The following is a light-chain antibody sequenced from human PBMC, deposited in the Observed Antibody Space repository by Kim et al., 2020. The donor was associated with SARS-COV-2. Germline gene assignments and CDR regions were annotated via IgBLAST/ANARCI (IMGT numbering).Light chain of an antibody. J-gene: IGKJ4*01. CDR2: AAS. CDR1: QGISSY. CDR3: QQLNSYPLT. Sequence: ASVGDRVTITCRASQGISSYLAWYQQKPGKAPKLLIYAASTLQSGVPSRFSGSGYGTDFTLTISSLQPEDFATYYCQQLNSYPLTFGGGTKVDIK. V-gene: IGKV1-9*01.